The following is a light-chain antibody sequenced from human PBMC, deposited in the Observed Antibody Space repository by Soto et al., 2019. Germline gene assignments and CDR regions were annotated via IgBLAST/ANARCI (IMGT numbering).Light chain of an antibody. Sequence: DIQMAQSPSSLSASVGDRVNITCRASQTISSYLNWYQQKPGKAPKLLIYAASILQNGVPSRFSGSGSGTDFTLTISRLQPEDFASYYCQQSHSIPYTFGQGTKMEIK. CDR2: AAS. CDR1: QTISSY. J-gene: IGKJ2*01. V-gene: IGKV1-39*01. CDR3: QQSHSIPYT.